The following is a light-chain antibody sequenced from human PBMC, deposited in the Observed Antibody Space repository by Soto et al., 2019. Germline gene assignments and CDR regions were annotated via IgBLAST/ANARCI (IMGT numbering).Light chain of an antibody. V-gene: IGLV2-14*03. Sequence: QSALTQPASVSGSPGQSITISCTGTSSDVGDHNSVSWYQQQPGKAPKLMIYAVSNRPSGVSNRFSGSKSCNTASLTISGPQAEDEVDYYCGSYTTSITVIFGGGTKLTVL. CDR2: AVS. CDR3: GSYTTSITVI. CDR1: SSDVGDHNS. J-gene: IGLJ2*01.